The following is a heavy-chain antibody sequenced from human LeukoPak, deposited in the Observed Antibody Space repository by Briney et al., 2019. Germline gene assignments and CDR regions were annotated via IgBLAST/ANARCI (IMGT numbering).Heavy chain of an antibody. V-gene: IGHV4-34*01. CDR3: ARHSLGATIYFDY. Sequence: SETLSLTXAVYGGSFSGYYWSWIRQPPGKGLEWIGSIYHSGSTYYNPSLKSRVTISVNTSKNQFSLKLSSVTAADTAVYYCARHSLGATIYFDYWGQGTLVTVSS. CDR2: IYHSGST. CDR1: GGSFSGYY. J-gene: IGHJ4*02. D-gene: IGHD1-26*01.